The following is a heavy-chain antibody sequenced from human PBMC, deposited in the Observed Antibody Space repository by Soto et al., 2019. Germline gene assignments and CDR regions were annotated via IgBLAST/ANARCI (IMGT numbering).Heavy chain of an antibody. CDR2: IYYSGST. CDR1: GGSISSYY. J-gene: IGHJ4*02. Sequence: TSETLSLTCTVSGGSISSYYWSWIRQPPGKGLEWIGYIYYSGSTNYNPSLKSRVTISVDTSKNQFSLKLSSVTAADTAVYYCARAPGYCSSTSCYVTKTFFDYWGQGTLVTVSS. D-gene: IGHD2-2*01. V-gene: IGHV4-59*01. CDR3: ARAPGYCSSTSCYVTKTFFDY.